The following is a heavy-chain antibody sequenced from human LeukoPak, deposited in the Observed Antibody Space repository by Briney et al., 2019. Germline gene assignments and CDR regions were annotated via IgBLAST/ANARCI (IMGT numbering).Heavy chain of an antibody. CDR3: ARAAPRDYAGGSWFFDWFDP. Sequence: ASLKVSCKASGYTFTDYYVHWVRQAPGQGLEWMGWINPGSGGTNSAQQFQGRVTMARDTSTSTAYRELSRLTSDDTAMYYCARAAPRDYAGGSWFFDWFDPWGQGTLVTVSS. D-gene: IGHD2-15*01. CDR1: GYTFTDYY. V-gene: IGHV1-2*02. CDR2: INPGSGGT. J-gene: IGHJ5*02.